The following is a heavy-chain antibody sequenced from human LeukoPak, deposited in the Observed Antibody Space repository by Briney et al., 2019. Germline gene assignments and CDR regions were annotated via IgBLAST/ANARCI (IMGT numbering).Heavy chain of an antibody. CDR3: ARLRWQLVGPYLDY. V-gene: IGHV4-59*01. D-gene: IGHD1-26*01. J-gene: IGHJ4*02. CDR1: GDSISTYY. Sequence: KPSETLSLTCSFSGDSISTYYWSWIRQSPGKGLEWIGHIYSSGNTDYNSSLKSRVTISVDTSKSQFSLKLSSVTATDTAVYYCARLRWQLVGPYLDYWGQGILVTVSS. CDR2: IYSSGNT.